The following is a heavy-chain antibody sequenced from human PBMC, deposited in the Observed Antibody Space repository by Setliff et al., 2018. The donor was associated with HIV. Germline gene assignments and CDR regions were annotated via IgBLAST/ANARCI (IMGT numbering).Heavy chain of an antibody. Sequence: SETLSLTCSVYGASISNSNSYWGWIRQPPGKRLEWLGSIYDSGSTSYNPSLSSRLTISVDTSKNQVSLRLSSVTAADTAIYYCARGSSGSDRTEYDDAFDIWGQGTVVTVSS. CDR1: GASISNSNSY. J-gene: IGHJ3*02. V-gene: IGHV4-39*02. CDR2: IYDSGST. D-gene: IGHD3-22*01. CDR3: ARGSSGSDRTEYDDAFDI.